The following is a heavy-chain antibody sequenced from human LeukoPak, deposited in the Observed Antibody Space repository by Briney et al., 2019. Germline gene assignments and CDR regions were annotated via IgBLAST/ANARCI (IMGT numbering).Heavy chain of an antibody. D-gene: IGHD6-13*01. Sequence: GGSLKLSCAASGFTLSSYEVNWVRLAPGKGLEWISYISRTGNSIYYADSVKGRYTNSRDSAKNSLYLQMNGLRAEDTAVYYGARGPYSSKWYVDYWGQRTLVSVAT. J-gene: IGHJ4*02. CDR3: ARGPYSSKWYVDY. CDR1: GFTLSSYE. V-gene: IGHV3-48*03. CDR2: ISRTGNSI.